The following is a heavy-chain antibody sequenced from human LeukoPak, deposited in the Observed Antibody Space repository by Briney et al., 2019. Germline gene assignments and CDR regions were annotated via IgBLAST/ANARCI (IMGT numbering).Heavy chain of an antibody. D-gene: IGHD2-15*01. CDR3: ARGPRPLGYCSGGSCYRDAFDI. V-gene: IGHV1-2*02. J-gene: IGHJ3*02. Sequence: ASVKVSCKASGYTFTGYYMHWVRQAPGQGLEWMGWINPNSGGTNYAQKFQGRVTITADESTSSAYTELSSLRSEDTAVYYCARGPRPLGYCSGGSCYRDAFDIWGQGTMVTVSS. CDR2: INPNSGGT. CDR1: GYTFTGYY.